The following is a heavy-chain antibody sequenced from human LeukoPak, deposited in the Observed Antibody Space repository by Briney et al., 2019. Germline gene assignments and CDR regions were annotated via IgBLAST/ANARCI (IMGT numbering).Heavy chain of an antibody. CDR1: GGSISSSSYY. CDR2: IYYSGST. CDR3: ATGVVPAAIDWFDP. D-gene: IGHD2-2*02. Sequence: SETLSLTCTVSGGSISSSSYYWGWIRQPPGKGLEWIGSIYYSGSTYYNPSLKSRVTISVDTSKNQFSLKLSSVTAADTAVYYCATGVVPAAIDWFDPWGQGTLVTVSS. V-gene: IGHV4-39*01. J-gene: IGHJ5*02.